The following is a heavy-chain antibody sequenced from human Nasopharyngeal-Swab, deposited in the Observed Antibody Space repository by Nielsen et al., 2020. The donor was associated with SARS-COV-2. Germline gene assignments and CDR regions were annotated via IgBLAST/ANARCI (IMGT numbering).Heavy chain of an antibody. Sequence: SETLSLTCTVSGGSISSYYWSWIRQPPGKGLEWIGYIYYSGSTNYNPSLKSRVTISVDTSKNQFSLKLSSVTAADTAVYYCARVGAAAVEAFDYWGQGTLVTVSS. D-gene: IGHD6-13*01. CDR3: ARVGAAAVEAFDY. V-gene: IGHV4-59*01. CDR2: IYYSGST. J-gene: IGHJ4*02. CDR1: GGSISSYY.